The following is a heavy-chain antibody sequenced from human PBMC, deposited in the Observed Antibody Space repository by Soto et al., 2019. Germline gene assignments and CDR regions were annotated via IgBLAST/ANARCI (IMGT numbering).Heavy chain of an antibody. D-gene: IGHD1-1*01. V-gene: IGHV3-48*01. Sequence: GGSLRLSCAASGFHFSSYSMNWVRQAPGKGLEWVSYISSSSSTIYYADSVKGRFTISRDNAKNSLYLQMNSLRAEDTAVYYCARAGTRRPQEQGPWGQGTLVTVSS. CDR3: ARAGTRRPQEQGP. J-gene: IGHJ5*02. CDR1: GFHFSSYS. CDR2: ISSSSSTI.